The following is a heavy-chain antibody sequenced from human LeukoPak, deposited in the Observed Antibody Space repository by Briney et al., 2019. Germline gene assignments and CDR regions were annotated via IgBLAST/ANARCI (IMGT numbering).Heavy chain of an antibody. CDR1: GGSFSGYY. CDR3: ARGYNWNYGWDP. J-gene: IGHJ5*02. CDR2: INHGGST. Sequence: DPSETLSLICAVYGGSFSGYYWSWIRQPPGKGLEWIGEINHGGSTNYNPSLKSRVTISVDTSKNQFSLKLSSVTAADTAVYYCARGYNWNYGWDPWGQGTLVTVSS. D-gene: IGHD1-7*01. V-gene: IGHV4-34*01.